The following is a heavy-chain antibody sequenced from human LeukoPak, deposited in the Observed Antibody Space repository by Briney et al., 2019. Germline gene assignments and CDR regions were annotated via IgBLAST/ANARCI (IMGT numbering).Heavy chain of an antibody. V-gene: IGHV4-59*01. D-gene: IGHD4-23*01. Sequence: SETLSLTCTVSGGSISSYYWSWIRQPPGKGLEWIGYISYSGNTNYYPSLKSRVTISVATSKNQLSLKLSSVTAADTAVYYCATTATHYSANEVIVPEYFFHWGQGTLVTVSS. J-gene: IGHJ1*01. CDR3: ATTATHYSANEVIVPEYFFH. CDR2: ISYSGNT. CDR1: GGSISSYY.